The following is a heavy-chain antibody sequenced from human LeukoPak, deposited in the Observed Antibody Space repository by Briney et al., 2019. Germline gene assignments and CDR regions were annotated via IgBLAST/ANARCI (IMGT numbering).Heavy chain of an antibody. CDR2: IYYSGST. CDR1: GGSISSSSYY. Sequence: SETLSLTCTVSGGSISSSSYYWGWIRQPPGKGLEWIGSIYYSGSTYYNPSLKSRVTISVDTSKNQFSLKLSSVTAADTAVYYCARHTGPIYCSSTSCYRDYFDYWGQGTLVIVSS. D-gene: IGHD2-2*01. CDR3: ARHTGPIYCSSTSCYRDYFDY. J-gene: IGHJ4*02. V-gene: IGHV4-39*01.